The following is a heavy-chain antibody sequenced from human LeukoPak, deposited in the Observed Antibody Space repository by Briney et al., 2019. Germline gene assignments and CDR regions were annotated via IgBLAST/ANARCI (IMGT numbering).Heavy chain of an antibody. J-gene: IGHJ5*02. Sequence: PGGSLRLSCAASGFTVSSNYMSWVRQAPGKGLEWVSVIYSSGSTYYADSVKGRFTISRDNSKNTLYLQMNSLRAEDTAVYYCARVIAVAGIIDPWGQGTLVTVSS. CDR1: GFTVSSNY. CDR2: IYSSGST. V-gene: IGHV3-53*01. CDR3: ARVIAVAGIIDP. D-gene: IGHD6-19*01.